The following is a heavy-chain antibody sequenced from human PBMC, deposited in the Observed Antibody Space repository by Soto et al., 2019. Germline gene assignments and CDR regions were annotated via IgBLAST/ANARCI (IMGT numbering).Heavy chain of an antibody. D-gene: IGHD6-13*01. V-gene: IGHV3-9*01. Sequence: QPGGSLELSCAASGFTFDDYAMHWVRQAPGRGLEWVSGISWNSGSIGYADSVKGRFTISRDNAKNSLYLQMNSLRAEDTALYYCAKDLLAAAGTSPFDYWGQGTLVTVSS. CDR3: AKDLLAAAGTSPFDY. CDR2: ISWNSGSI. CDR1: GFTFDDYA. J-gene: IGHJ4*02.